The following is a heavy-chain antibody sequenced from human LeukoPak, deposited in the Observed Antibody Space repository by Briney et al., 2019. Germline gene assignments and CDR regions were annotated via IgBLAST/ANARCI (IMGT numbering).Heavy chain of an antibody. CDR1: GFTFSSYS. V-gene: IGHV3-21*04. D-gene: IGHD3-10*01. CDR3: ARERPYGSGSYPLYYFDY. J-gene: IGHJ4*02. Sequence: GGSLRLSCAASGFTFSSYSMNWVRQAPGKGLEWVSSISSSSSYIYYADSVKGRFTISRDNAKNSLYLQMNSLRAEDTALYYCARERPYGSGSYPLYYFDYWGQGTLVTVSS. CDR2: ISSSSSYI.